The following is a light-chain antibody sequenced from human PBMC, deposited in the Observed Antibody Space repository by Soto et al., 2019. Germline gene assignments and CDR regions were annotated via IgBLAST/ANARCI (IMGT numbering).Light chain of an antibody. CDR1: QSVAGN. J-gene: IGKJ4*02. CDR2: GAS. Sequence: EIVMTQSPATLSVSPGERATLSCRASQSVAGNLAWYQQKPGQAPRLLMYGASTRATGIPARFSGSGSGTEFTLTISSLQSEDFAVYYCQHYNNWPLTFGGGTKVEIK. CDR3: QHYNNWPLT. V-gene: IGKV3-15*01.